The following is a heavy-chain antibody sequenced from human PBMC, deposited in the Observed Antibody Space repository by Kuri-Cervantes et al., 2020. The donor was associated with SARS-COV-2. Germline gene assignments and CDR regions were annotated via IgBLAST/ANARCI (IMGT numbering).Heavy chain of an antibody. D-gene: IGHD6-6*01. CDR3: ARDSSYNAFDI. Sequence: GESLKISCAASGFSVSSDYMSWIRQAPGKGLEWVSYISSSGSTIYYADSVKGRFTISRDNAKNSLYLQMNSLRAEDTAVYYCARDSSYNAFDIWGQGTMVTVSS. CDR1: GFSVSSDY. J-gene: IGHJ3*02. CDR2: ISSSGSTI. V-gene: IGHV3-11*01.